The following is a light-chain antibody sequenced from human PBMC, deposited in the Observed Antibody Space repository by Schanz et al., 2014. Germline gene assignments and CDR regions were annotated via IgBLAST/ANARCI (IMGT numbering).Light chain of an antibody. CDR1: QSILKNSDNLNY. J-gene: IGKJ2*01. Sequence: DIVMTQSPDSLAVSLGERATINCKSSQSILKNSDNLNYLAWYQKRPGQPPKLLIYWASTRESGVPDRFSGSGSGKHCTLTISSLQAEDVHVYYCQHYHINGPSTFGQGTKLEIK. V-gene: IGKV4-1*01. CDR2: WAS. CDR3: QHYHINGPST.